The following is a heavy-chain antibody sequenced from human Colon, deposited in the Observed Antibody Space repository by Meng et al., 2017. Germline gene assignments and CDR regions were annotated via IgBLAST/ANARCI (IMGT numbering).Heavy chain of an antibody. J-gene: IGHJ4*02. V-gene: IGHV1-69*01. D-gene: IGHD5-24*01. Sequence: QVQLWPSGAEVKKPGSSVKVSRKPSGCSFNTYGINWVRQAPKQGLEWMGVIIPMFPKTNYAQKFEGRLTITADESTSTAYMELSSLRSEDTAVYYCTRGLATIPHFDYWGQGTLVTVSS. CDR2: IIPMFPKT. CDR3: TRGLATIPHFDY. CDR1: GCSFNTYG.